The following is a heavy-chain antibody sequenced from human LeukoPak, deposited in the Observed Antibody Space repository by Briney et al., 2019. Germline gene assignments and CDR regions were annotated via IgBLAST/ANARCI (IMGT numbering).Heavy chain of an antibody. CDR1: GYTFTSYD. CDR3: ARRLGRGTAPDF. CDR2: MNPNSGNT. J-gene: IGHJ4*02. D-gene: IGHD5-18*01. Sequence: ASVKVSCKASGYTFTSYDINWERQAPGQGLEWMGWMNPNSGNTGYAQKFQGRVSMTRNTSISTAYMELSNLRSEDTAVYYCARRLGRGTAPDFWGQGTLVTVSS. V-gene: IGHV1-8*01.